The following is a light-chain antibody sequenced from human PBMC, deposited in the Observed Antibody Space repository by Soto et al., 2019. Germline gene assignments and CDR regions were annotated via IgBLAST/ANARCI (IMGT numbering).Light chain of an antibody. CDR3: QSYDSSLSGHVV. J-gene: IGLJ2*01. CDR2: GNS. Sequence: QSVLTQPPSVSGAPGQRVTISGTGSSSNIGAGYDVHWYQQLPGTAPKLLIYGNSNRPSGVPDRFSGSKSGPSASLAITGLQAEDEADYYCQSYDSSLSGHVVFGGGTKLTVL. CDR1: SSNIGAGYD. V-gene: IGLV1-40*01.